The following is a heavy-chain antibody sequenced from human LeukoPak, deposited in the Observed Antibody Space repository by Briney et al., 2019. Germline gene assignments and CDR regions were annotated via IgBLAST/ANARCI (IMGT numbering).Heavy chain of an antibody. CDR3: ARHLSVGYCSSTSCYEAFNWFDP. CDR2: IYYSGST. V-gene: IGHV4-39*01. D-gene: IGHD2-2*01. J-gene: IGHJ5*02. CDR1: GGSISSSSYY. Sequence: SETLSLTCTVSGGSISSSSYYWGWIRQPPGKGLEWIGSIYYSGSTYYNPFLKSRVTISVDTSKNQFSLKLSSVTAADTAVYYCARHLSVGYCSSTSCYEAFNWFDPWGQGTLVTVSS.